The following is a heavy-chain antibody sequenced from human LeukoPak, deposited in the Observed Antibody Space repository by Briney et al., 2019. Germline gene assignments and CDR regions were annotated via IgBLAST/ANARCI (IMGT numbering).Heavy chain of an antibody. Sequence: PSETLSLTCTVSGGPITSGGYYWSWIRQPPGKGLEWIGYIYYFGSTYYNPSLKSRVTISVETSKNQFSLKVSSVTAADTAVYYCAIKGNTDAFDIWGRETMVTVSS. CDR1: GGPITSGGYY. D-gene: IGHD1/OR15-1a*01. CDR3: AIKGNTDAFDI. J-gene: IGHJ3*02. V-gene: IGHV4-30-4*01. CDR2: IYYFGST.